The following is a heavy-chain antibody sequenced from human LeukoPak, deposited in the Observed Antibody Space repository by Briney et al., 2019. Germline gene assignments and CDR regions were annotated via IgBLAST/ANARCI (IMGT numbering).Heavy chain of an antibody. CDR1: GYTLTTYG. V-gene: IGHV1-18*01. CDR2: FRGYNGNT. D-gene: IGHD6-13*01. J-gene: IGHJ6*02. Sequence: ASVKLSCKAFGYTLTTYGITSVRQAPGQGREWMGWFRGYNGNTSCAQKFQCRVTMTTDTSTSTAYMELRSLRSDDTAVYYCARDGIAAAGTGYFYYFGLDVWGQGTTVTVSS. CDR3: ARDGIAAAGTGYFYYFGLDV.